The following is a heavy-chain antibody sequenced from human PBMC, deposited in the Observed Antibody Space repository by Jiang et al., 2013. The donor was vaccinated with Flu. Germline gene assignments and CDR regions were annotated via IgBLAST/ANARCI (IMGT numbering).Heavy chain of an antibody. V-gene: IGHV3-23*01. D-gene: IGHD3-22*01. CDR2: ISGSGDST. CDR3: AKDLRYYYDTSGYSFGGFDS. Sequence: QLLESGGGLVQPGGSLKLSCAASGFTFSSYAMNWVRQAPGKGLEWVSAISGSGDSTYYADSVKGRFTISRDNSKNSLYLQMNSLRAEDTAVYYCAKDLRYYYDTSGYSFGGFDSWGQGTLVTVSS. CDR1: GFTFSSYA. J-gene: IGHJ4*02.